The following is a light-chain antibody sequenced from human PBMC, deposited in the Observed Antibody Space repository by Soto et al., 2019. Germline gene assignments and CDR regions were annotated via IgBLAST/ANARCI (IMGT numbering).Light chain of an antibody. Sequence: QSALTQPASVSGSPGQSITISCTGSSAVIGSHDYVSWYQQHPGKVPKLIIYEVSKRPSGASDRFSGSKSGNAAYLSISGLQPEDEADYYCNSYTTTSALVFGTGTKVTVL. CDR3: NSYTTTSALV. CDR2: EVS. J-gene: IGLJ1*01. CDR1: SAVIGSHDY. V-gene: IGLV2-14*01.